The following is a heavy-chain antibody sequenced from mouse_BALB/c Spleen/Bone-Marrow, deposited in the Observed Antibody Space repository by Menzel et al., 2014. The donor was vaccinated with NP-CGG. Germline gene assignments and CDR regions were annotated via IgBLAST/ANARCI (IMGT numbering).Heavy chain of an antibody. D-gene: IGHD2-2*01. CDR3: ARDGYDGGGYYYAMDY. CDR2: IYPGDGST. J-gene: IGHJ4*01. CDR1: GYTFTSYY. V-gene: IGHV1S56*01. Sequence: QVQLKQSGPELVKPGASVKMSCKASGYTFTSYYIHWVKQRPGQGLEWIGWIYPGDGSTKYNEKFKGKTILTADKSSSTAYMLLSSLTSEDSAIYFCARDGYDGGGYYYAMDYWGQGTPVTVSS.